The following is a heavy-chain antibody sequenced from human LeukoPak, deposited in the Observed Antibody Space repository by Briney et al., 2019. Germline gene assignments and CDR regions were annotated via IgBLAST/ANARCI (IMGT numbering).Heavy chain of an antibody. Sequence: PGGSLRLSCAASGFTFSSYSMNWVRQAPGKGLEWVSSISRSSSYIYYADSVKGRFTISRDNAKNSLYLQMNSLRAEDTAVYYCARESYGDYAQFDYWGQGTLVTVSS. J-gene: IGHJ4*02. CDR3: ARESYGDYAQFDY. D-gene: IGHD4-17*01. V-gene: IGHV3-21*01. CDR2: ISRSSSYI. CDR1: GFTFSSYS.